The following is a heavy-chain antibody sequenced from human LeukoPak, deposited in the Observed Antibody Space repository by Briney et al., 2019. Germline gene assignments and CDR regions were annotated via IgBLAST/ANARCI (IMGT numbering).Heavy chain of an antibody. V-gene: IGHV4-38-2*02. CDR1: GYSIGSGYY. D-gene: IGHD3-3*01. J-gene: IGHJ5*02. CDR2: IYRSGST. Sequence: SETLSLTCTVSGYSIGSGYYWGWIRQPPGEGLEWIGSIYRSGSTYYNPSLKSRVTISIDTSKNQFSLKLSSVTAADTAVYYCARDHLANLASRLFDPWGQGTLVTVSS. CDR3: ARDHLANLASRLFDP.